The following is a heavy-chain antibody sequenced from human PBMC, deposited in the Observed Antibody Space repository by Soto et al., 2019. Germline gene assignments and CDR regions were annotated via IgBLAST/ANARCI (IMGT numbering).Heavy chain of an antibody. CDR3: SKGRLSFDF. J-gene: IGHJ4*02. CDR2: IDYTGGTT. CDR1: GFTFSILA. Sequence: LRLSCAASGFTFSILAMGWVRQAPGKGLEWVSVIDYTGGTTYYTDSVKGRFSISRDNSKNTLYLQMNNLRAEDTAIYYCSKGRLSFDFWGQGTLVTVSS. V-gene: IGHV3-23*01.